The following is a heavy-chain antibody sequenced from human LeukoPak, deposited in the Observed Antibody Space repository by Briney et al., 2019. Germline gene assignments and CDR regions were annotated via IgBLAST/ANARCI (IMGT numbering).Heavy chain of an antibody. V-gene: IGHV1-2*06. D-gene: IGHD6-13*01. Sequence: GASVKVSCKASGYTFTGYYMHWVRQAPGQGLEWMGRINPNSGGTNYAQKFQGRVTMTRGTSISTAYMELSRLRSDDTAVYHCAREGTGYSSSWRSGASVDYWGQGTLVTVSS. CDR2: INPNSGGT. J-gene: IGHJ4*02. CDR3: AREGTGYSSSWRSGASVDY. CDR1: GYTFTGYY.